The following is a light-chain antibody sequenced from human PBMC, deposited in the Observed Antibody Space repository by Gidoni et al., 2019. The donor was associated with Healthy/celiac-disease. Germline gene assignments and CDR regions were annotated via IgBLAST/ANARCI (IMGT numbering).Light chain of an antibody. V-gene: IGLV1-47*01. CDR1: SSNIGSNY. CDR2: RNN. Sequence: GTISCSGSSSNIGSNYVYWYQQLPGTAPKLLIYRNNQRPSGVPDRFSGSKSGTSASLAISGLRSEDEADYYCAAWDDSRSGWVFGGGTKLTVL. J-gene: IGLJ3*02. CDR3: AAWDDSRSGWV.